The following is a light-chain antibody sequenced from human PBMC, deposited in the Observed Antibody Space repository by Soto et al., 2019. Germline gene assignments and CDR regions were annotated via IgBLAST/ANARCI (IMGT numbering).Light chain of an antibody. CDR2: EVD. Sequence: QSALTQPPSASGSSGQSVTISCTGTSSDIGSFNYVFWYQQHPGKAPKLMIYEVDKRPSGVPDRFSGSKSGNTASLTVSGLQAEDEADYYCSSYAPTNNLLFGGGTKVTVL. J-gene: IGLJ2*01. CDR3: SSYAPTNNLL. CDR1: SSDIGSFNY. V-gene: IGLV2-8*01.